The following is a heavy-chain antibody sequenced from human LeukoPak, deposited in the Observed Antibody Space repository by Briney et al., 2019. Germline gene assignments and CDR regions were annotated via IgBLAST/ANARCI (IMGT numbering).Heavy chain of an antibody. CDR2: ISAYNGNT. V-gene: IGHV1-18*01. Sequence: WASVKVSCKASGYSFTTSGISWVRQAPGQGLEWMGWISAYNGNTNYAQKLQGRVTMTTDTSTNTAYMDLRSLRSDDTAVYYCARDRGCVSTACYTEGFDYWGQGTLVTVSS. J-gene: IGHJ4*02. D-gene: IGHD2-2*02. CDR1: GYSFTTSG. CDR3: ARDRGCVSTACYTEGFDY.